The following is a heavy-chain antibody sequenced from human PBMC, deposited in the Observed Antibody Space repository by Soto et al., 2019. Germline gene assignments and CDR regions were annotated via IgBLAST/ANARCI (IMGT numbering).Heavy chain of an antibody. J-gene: IGHJ6*02. CDR1: GGSISGYY. Sequence: PSETLSLTCAVYGGSISGYYWSWIRQPPGKGLEWIGEINHSGSTNYNPSLKSRVTISVDTSKNQFSLKLSSVTAADTAVYYCARLSYYDILTGYFTTYYYYYGMDVWGQGTTVTVSS. CDR3: ARLSYYDILTGYFTTYYYYYGMDV. V-gene: IGHV4-34*01. CDR2: INHSGST. D-gene: IGHD3-9*01.